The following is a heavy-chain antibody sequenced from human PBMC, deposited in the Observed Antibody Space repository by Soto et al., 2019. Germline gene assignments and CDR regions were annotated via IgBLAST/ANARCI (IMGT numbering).Heavy chain of an antibody. CDR2: INHSGST. V-gene: IGHV4-34*01. Sequence: PSETLSLTCAVYGGSFSGYYWSWIRQPPGKGLEWIGEINHSGSTNYNPSLKSRVTISVDTSKNQFSLKLSSVTAADTAVYYCVGIAAAGFDYWGQGTLVTVS. CDR1: GGSFSGYY. D-gene: IGHD6-13*01. CDR3: VGIAAAGFDY. J-gene: IGHJ4*02.